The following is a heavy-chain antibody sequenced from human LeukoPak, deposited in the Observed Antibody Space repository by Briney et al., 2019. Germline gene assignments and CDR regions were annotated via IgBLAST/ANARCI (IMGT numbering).Heavy chain of an antibody. CDR1: GYTFTSYG. CDR3: ASTYYDSSGYYVTPGY. D-gene: IGHD3-22*01. J-gene: IGHJ4*02. V-gene: IGHV1-18*01. Sequence: ASVKVSCKASGYTFTSYGISWVRQAPGQGLEWMGWISAYNGNTNYAQKLQGRVTMTTDTSTSTAYMELRGLRSDDTAVYYCASTYYDSSGYYVTPGYWGQGTLVTVSS. CDR2: ISAYNGNT.